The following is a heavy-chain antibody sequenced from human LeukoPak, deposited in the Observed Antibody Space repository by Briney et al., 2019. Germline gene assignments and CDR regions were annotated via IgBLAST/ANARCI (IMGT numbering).Heavy chain of an antibody. D-gene: IGHD1-26*01. Sequence: PGGSLRLSCVASGFTFGKYWMSWVRQAPGKGLEWVSAISGSGGTTYYADSVKGRFTVSRDNSKKTLYLQMNSLSAEDTALYYCAKHGIVGAKAFDYWGQGTLVTVSS. J-gene: IGHJ4*02. CDR2: ISGSGGTT. V-gene: IGHV3-23*01. CDR3: AKHGIVGAKAFDY. CDR1: GFTFGKYW.